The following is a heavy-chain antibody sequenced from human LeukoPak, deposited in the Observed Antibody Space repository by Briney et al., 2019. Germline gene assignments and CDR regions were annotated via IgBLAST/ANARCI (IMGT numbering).Heavy chain of an antibody. J-gene: IGHJ6*02. CDR2: IYSGGST. CDR1: GFTVSSNY. Sequence: PGGSLRLSCAASGFTVSSNYMSWVRQAPGKGLEWVLVIYSGGSTYYADSVKGRFTISRDNSKNTLYLQMNSLRAEDTAVYYCAREDGHGSGGYYKYYYYGMDVWGQGTTVTVSS. D-gene: IGHD3-10*01. CDR3: AREDGHGSGGYYKYYYYGMDV. V-gene: IGHV3-53*01.